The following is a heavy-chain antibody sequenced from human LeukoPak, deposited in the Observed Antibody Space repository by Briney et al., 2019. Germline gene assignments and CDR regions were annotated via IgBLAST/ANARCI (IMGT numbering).Heavy chain of an antibody. CDR1: GFTFSSYA. CDR3: VKGTTISPPRRFDY. Sequence: TGGSLRLSCAASGFTFSSYAMTWVRQAPGKGLDWVSAISDSGASTYYADSVRGRFTISRDNSKNTLYLQMCSLRAEDTAIYYCVKGTTISPPRRFDYWGQGTLVTVSS. J-gene: IGHJ4*02. V-gene: IGHV3-23*01. D-gene: IGHD3-3*01. CDR2: ISDSGAST.